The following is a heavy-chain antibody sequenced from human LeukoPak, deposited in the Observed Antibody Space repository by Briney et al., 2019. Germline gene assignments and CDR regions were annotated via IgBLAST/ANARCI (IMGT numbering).Heavy chain of an antibody. V-gene: IGHV4-59*08. Sequence: PSETLSLTCSVSGGSISSYYWSWIRQPPGKGLEWIVYIFYSGSTNYNPSLKSRVTIAVDTSKNQFSLKLRSVTAADTAVYYCARPQFGSGYYHEVDYWGQGILVTVSS. J-gene: IGHJ4*02. D-gene: IGHD3-22*01. CDR1: GGSISSYY. CDR2: IFYSGST. CDR3: ARPQFGSGYYHEVDY.